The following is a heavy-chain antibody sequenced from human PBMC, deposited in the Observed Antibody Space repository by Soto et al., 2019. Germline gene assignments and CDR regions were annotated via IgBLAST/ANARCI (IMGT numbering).Heavy chain of an antibody. CDR3: AATTVTLSTEYFQH. J-gene: IGHJ1*01. V-gene: IGHV4-59*01. CDR1: GGSISSYY. D-gene: IGHD4-17*01. CDR2: IYYSGST. Sequence: SETLSLTCTVSGGSISSYYWSWIRQPPGKGLEWIGYIYYSGSTNYNPSLKSRVTISVDTSKNQFSLKLSSVTAADTAVYYCAATTVTLSTEYFQHWGQGTLVTVSS.